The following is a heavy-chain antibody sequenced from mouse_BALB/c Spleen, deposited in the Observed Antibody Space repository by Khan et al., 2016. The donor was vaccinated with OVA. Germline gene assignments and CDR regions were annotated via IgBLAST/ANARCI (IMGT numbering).Heavy chain of an antibody. CDR2: INTNVGST. D-gene: IGHD2-1*01. J-gene: IGHJ2*02. CDR3: AGIGIMYYGNYAYDFDN. CDR1: GFTFSSYG. Sequence: EVELVESGGGLVQPGGSLKLSCAASGFTFSSYGMSWVRQTPDKRLELVATINTNVGSTYYPDSVKGRFTISRDNAKNTLYLQMSSLKSEDTAMYYSAGIGIMYYGNYAYDFDNGGQGTSLTVS. V-gene: IGHV5-6-3*01.